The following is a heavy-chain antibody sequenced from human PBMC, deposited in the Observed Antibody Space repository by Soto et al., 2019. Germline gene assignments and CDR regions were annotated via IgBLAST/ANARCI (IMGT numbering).Heavy chain of an antibody. Sequence: SETLSLTCTVSGGSISSYYWSWIRQPPGKGLEWIGYIYYSGSTNYNPSLKSRVTITVDTSKNQFSLKLSSVTAADTAVYYCAREVTMVRGVTAYWFDPWGQGTLVTVS. D-gene: IGHD3-10*01. J-gene: IGHJ5*02. V-gene: IGHV4-59*12. CDR1: GGSISSYY. CDR3: AREVTMVRGVTAYWFDP. CDR2: IYYSGST.